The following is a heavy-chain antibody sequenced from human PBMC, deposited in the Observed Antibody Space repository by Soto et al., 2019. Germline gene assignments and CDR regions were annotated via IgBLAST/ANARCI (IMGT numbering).Heavy chain of an antibody. Sequence: QVQLVQSGAEVKTPGSSVKVSCKASGGTFSSYTVSWLRQAPGQGLEWLGRIIPMLQTANYAQNLQDRVTLTADKSTGTAYMELSSLRSGDTAVYYCARDKGWLQPEYYFDIWGQGTLVTVSS. D-gene: IGHD5-12*01. J-gene: IGHJ4*02. CDR1: GGTFSSYT. CDR2: IIPMLQTA. CDR3: ARDKGWLQPEYYFDI. V-gene: IGHV1-69*08.